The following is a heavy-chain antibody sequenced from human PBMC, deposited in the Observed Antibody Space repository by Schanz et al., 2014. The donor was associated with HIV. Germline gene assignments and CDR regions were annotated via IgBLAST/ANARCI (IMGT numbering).Heavy chain of an antibody. CDR1: GFTFSNDG. Sequence: QVQLVESGGGVVQPGTSLRLSCVASGFTFSNDGMHWVRQAPGKGLEWVAVIWYDGRNKYYADSVKGRFTISRDNSKNTLYLQTNSLRAEDTAVYYCARDVSHDSSGHYSDYYYGMDVWGQGTTVTVSS. CDR3: ARDVSHDSSGHYSDYYYGMDV. D-gene: IGHD3-22*01. CDR2: IWYDGRNK. V-gene: IGHV3-33*01. J-gene: IGHJ6*02.